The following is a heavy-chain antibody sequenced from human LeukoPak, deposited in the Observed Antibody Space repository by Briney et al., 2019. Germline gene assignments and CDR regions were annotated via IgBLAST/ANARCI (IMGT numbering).Heavy chain of an antibody. Sequence: GGSLRLSCAASGFTFSSYAMSWVRQAPGKGLEWVSAISGSGGSTYYADSVKGRFTISRDNSKNTLYLQMNSLRAEDTVVYYCAKDRDGYYDSSGYYHYWGQGTLVTVSS. CDR1: GFTFSSYA. V-gene: IGHV3-23*01. J-gene: IGHJ4*02. CDR3: AKDRDGYYDSSGYYHY. CDR2: ISGSGGST. D-gene: IGHD3-22*01.